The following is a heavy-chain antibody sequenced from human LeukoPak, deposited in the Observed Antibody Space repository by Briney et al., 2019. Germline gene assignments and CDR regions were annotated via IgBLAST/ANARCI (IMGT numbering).Heavy chain of an antibody. D-gene: IGHD6-13*01. CDR2: IIPIFGTA. Sequence: SVKVSCKASGYTFTNYAISWVRQAPGQGLEWMGGIIPIFGTANYAQKFQGRVTITTDESTSTAYMELSSLRSEDTAVYYCARVNGSNSSSWYGNEYYYYYMDVWGKGTTVTVSS. CDR1: GYTFTNYA. J-gene: IGHJ6*03. V-gene: IGHV1-69*05. CDR3: ARVNGSNSSSWYGNEYYYYYMDV.